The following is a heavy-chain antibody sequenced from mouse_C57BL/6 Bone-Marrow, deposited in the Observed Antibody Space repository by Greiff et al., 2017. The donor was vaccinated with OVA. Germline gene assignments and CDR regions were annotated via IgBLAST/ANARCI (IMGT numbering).Heavy chain of an antibody. J-gene: IGHJ2*01. D-gene: IGHD1-1*01. CDR3: ARRIVYYYGSTLYYFDY. Sequence: QVQLQQPGAELVKPGASVKLSCKASGYTFTSYWMHWVKQRPGQGLEWIGMIHPNSGSTNYNEKFKSKATLTVDKSSSTAYMQLSSLTSEDSAVYYCARRIVYYYGSTLYYFDYWGQGTTLTVSS. CDR2: IHPNSGST. CDR1: GYTFTSYW. V-gene: IGHV1-64*01.